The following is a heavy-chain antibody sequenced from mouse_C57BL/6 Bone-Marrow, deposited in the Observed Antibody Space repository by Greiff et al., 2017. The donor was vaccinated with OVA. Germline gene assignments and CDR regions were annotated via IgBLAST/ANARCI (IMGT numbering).Heavy chain of an antibody. CDR3: ASLLGLDY. V-gene: IGHV5-17*01. J-gene: IGHJ2*01. Sequence: EVQVVESGGGLVKPGGSLKLSCAASGFTFSDYGMHWVRQAPEKGLEWVAYISSGSSTIYYADTVKGRFTVSRDNAKNTLFLQMTRLRSEDTAMYYCASLLGLDYWGQGTTLTVSS. CDR2: ISSGSSTI. D-gene: IGHD4-1*01. CDR1: GFTFSDYG.